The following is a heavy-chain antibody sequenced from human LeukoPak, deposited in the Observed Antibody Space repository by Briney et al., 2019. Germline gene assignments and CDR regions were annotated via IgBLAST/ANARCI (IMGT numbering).Heavy chain of an antibody. D-gene: IGHD3-9*01. V-gene: IGHV4-39*01. CDR2: VFYSGST. Sequence: SETLSLTCTVSGGSISSSTYYWGWIRQPPGKGLEWIGSVFYSGSTYYNPSLKSRVTISVDTSKNQFSLKLSSVTAADTAVYYCARQHYDILTGYYQIFDYWGQGTLVTVSS. CDR1: GGSISSSTYY. J-gene: IGHJ4*02. CDR3: ARQHYDILTGYYQIFDY.